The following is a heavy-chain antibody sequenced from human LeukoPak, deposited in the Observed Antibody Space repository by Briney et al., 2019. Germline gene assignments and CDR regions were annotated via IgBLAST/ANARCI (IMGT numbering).Heavy chain of an antibody. V-gene: IGHV3-53*01. Sequence: PGGSLRLSCAASGFTVTTNCMSWVLQAPGKGLEWVSVIYSGGSTYYADSVKGRFTISRDNSNNTLYLQMNSLRAEDTAVYYCARSAYDSSGYPSYYFDYWGQGTLVTVSS. CDR2: IYSGGST. CDR1: GFTVTTNC. CDR3: ARSAYDSSGYPSYYFDY. J-gene: IGHJ4*02. D-gene: IGHD3-22*01.